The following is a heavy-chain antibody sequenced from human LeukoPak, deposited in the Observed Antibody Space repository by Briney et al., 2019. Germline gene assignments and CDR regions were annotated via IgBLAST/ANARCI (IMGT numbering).Heavy chain of an antibody. CDR3: ARGNLVRGVIPF. Sequence: ASVKVSCKASGYTFTGYYMHWVRQAPGQELEWMGWINPNSGGTNYAQKFQGRVTMTRDTSISTAYMELSRLRSDDTAVYYCARGNLVRGVIPFWGQGTLVTVSS. CDR2: INPNSGGT. CDR1: GYTFTGYY. V-gene: IGHV1-2*02. D-gene: IGHD3-10*01. J-gene: IGHJ4*02.